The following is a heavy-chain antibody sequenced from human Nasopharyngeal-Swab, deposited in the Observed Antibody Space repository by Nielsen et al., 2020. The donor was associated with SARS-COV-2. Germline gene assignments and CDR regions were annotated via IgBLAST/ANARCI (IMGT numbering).Heavy chain of an antibody. CDR3: ARVARRGFDY. CDR2: IKEDGSEK. CDR1: GFTFSTYW. D-gene: IGHD1-26*01. V-gene: IGHV3-7*01. Sequence: GESLKISCAASGFTFSTYWMSWVRQAPGKGLEWVANIKEDGSEKYYVDSVKGRFTISRDNAKNPLYLQMNSLRAEDTAVYYCARVARRGFDYWGQGTLVTVSS. J-gene: IGHJ4*02.